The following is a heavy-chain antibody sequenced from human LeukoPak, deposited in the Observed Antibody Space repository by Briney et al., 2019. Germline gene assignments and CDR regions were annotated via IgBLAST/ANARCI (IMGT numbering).Heavy chain of an antibody. D-gene: IGHD3-16*02. CDR3: ARSGVIVIGYMDV. V-gene: IGHV4-34*01. CDR1: GGSFSGYY. J-gene: IGHJ6*03. Sequence: SETLSLTCAVYGGSFSGYYRSWIRQPPGKGLEWIGGINHSGSTNYNPSLKSRVTISVDTSKNQFSLKLSSVTAADTAVYYCARSGVIVIGYMDVWGKGTTVTVSS. CDR2: INHSGST.